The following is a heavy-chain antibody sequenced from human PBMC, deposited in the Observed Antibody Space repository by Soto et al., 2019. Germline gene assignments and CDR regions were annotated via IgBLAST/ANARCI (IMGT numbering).Heavy chain of an antibody. D-gene: IGHD3-22*01. CDR2: INPSGGST. J-gene: IGHJ4*02. CDR1: GYAFTSYY. V-gene: IGHV1-46*01. Sequence: GASVKVSCKASGYAFTSYYMHWVRQAPGQGLEWMGIINPSGGSTSYAQKFQGRVTMTRDTSTSTVYMELSSLRSEDTAVYYCARGDYYDSSGYYPVDYWGQGTLVTVSS. CDR3: ARGDYYDSSGYYPVDY.